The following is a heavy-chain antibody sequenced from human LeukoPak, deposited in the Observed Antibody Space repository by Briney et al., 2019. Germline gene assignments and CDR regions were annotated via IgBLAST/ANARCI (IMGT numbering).Heavy chain of an antibody. CDR2: INHSGST. CDR3: ARALRYSSGCGY. CDR1: GGSFSGYY. Sequence: SETLSLTCAAYGGSFSGYYWSWIRQPPGKGLEWIGEINHSGSTNYNPSLKSRVTISVDTSKNQFSLKLSSVTAADTAVYYCARALRYSSGCGYWGQGTLVTVSS. J-gene: IGHJ4*02. D-gene: IGHD6-19*01. V-gene: IGHV4-34*01.